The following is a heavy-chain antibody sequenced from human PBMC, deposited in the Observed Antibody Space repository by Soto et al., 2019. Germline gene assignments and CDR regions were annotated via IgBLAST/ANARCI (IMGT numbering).Heavy chain of an antibody. CDR2: ITFDGSDL. CDR1: GFNFRSYA. Sequence: GGSLRLSCAASGFNFRSYAMHWVRQAPGKGLEWVAAITFDGSDLYYTDSVKGRFTISRDNSKNTLYLQMNSLRAEDTAVYYCAKDQVWTVAGTNYYYGMDVWGQGTTVTVSS. V-gene: IGHV3-30*04. CDR3: AKDQVWTVAGTNYYYGMDV. D-gene: IGHD6-19*01. J-gene: IGHJ6*02.